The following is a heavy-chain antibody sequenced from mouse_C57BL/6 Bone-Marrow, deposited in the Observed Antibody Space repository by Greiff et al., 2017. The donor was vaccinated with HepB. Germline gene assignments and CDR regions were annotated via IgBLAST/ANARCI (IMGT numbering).Heavy chain of an antibody. D-gene: IGHD1-1*01. CDR1: GFTFSDYY. Sequence: DVKLVESGGGLVQPGGSLKLSCAASGFTFSDYYMYWVRQTPEKRLEWVAYISNGGGSTYYPDTVKGRFTISRDNAKNTLYLQMSRLKSEDTAMYYCARDYGRGYFDYWGQGTTLTVSS. CDR2: ISNGGGST. J-gene: IGHJ2*01. V-gene: IGHV5-12*01. CDR3: ARDYGRGYFDY.